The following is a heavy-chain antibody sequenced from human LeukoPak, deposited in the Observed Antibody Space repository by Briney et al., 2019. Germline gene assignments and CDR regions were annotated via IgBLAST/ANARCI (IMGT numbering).Heavy chain of an antibody. CDR3: ARPLLRYFDWLPSGHYYYGMDV. Sequence: SETLSLTCTVSGGSISGSSYYWVWIRQPPGKGLEWIGSVYSSGSTYYNPSLKSRVTISVDTSRNQFSLKLSSVTAADTAVYYCARPLLRYFDWLPSGHYYYGMDVWGQGTTVTVSS. CDR2: VYSSGST. V-gene: IGHV4-39*01. CDR1: GGSISGSSYY. J-gene: IGHJ6*02. D-gene: IGHD3-9*01.